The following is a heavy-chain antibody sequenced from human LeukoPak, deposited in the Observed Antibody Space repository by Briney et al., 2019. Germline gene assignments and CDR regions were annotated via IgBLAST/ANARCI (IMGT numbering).Heavy chain of an antibody. J-gene: IGHJ4*02. CDR1: GFTFDDYA. Sequence: GRSLRLSCAASGFTFDDYAMHWVRQAPGKGLEWVSGISWNSGSIGYADSVKGRFTISRDNAKNTLYLQMNSLRAEDTAVHYCAKGIAGSRPPFDYWGQGTLVTVSS. V-gene: IGHV3-9*01. CDR3: AKGIAGSRPPFDY. CDR2: ISWNSGSI.